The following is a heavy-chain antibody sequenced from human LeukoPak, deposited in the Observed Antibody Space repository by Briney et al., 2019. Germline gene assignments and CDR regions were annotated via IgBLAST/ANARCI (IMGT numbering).Heavy chain of an antibody. Sequence: ASVKVSCKVSGYTLTELSMHWVRQAPGRGLEWMGGFDPEDGETIYAQKFQGRVTMTEDTSTDTAYMELSSLRSEDTAVYYCATSTVTTRPFGYWGQGTLVTVSS. V-gene: IGHV1-24*01. CDR1: GYTLTELS. CDR3: ATSTVTTRPFGY. CDR2: FDPEDGET. J-gene: IGHJ4*02. D-gene: IGHD4-11*01.